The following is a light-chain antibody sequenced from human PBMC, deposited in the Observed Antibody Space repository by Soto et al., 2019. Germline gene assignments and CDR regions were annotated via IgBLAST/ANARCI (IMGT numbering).Light chain of an antibody. CDR2: DVS. J-gene: IGLJ1*01. CDR1: SSDVGAYNY. Sequence: QSVLTQPASVSGSPGQSITISCTGTSSDVGAYNYVSWYQQHPGKVPKLMIYDVSDRPSGVSNRFSGSKSGNTASLTISGLQAEDEADYYCSSFTRSNSYVFGPGTKLTVL. CDR3: SSFTRSNSYV. V-gene: IGLV2-14*03.